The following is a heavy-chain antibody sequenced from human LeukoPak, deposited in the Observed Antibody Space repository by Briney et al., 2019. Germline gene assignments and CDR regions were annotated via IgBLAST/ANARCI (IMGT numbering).Heavy chain of an antibody. CDR1: GFTFSNYG. V-gene: IGHV3-33*01. CDR2: MWYDGSNK. Sequence: GRSLRLSRAASGFTFSNYGMHWVRQAPGKGLEWVAVMWYDGSNKYYTDSVKGRFTISRDNSKNTLYLQMNSLRAEDTAVYYCAREDTSLVIAYWGQGTLVTVSS. D-gene: IGHD5-18*01. J-gene: IGHJ4*02. CDR3: AREDTSLVIAY.